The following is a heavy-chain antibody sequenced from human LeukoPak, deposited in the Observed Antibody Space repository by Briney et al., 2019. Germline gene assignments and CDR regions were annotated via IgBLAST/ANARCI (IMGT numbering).Heavy chain of an antibody. Sequence: ASVKVSCKAFGGTFSSYAISWVRQAPGQGLEWMGGIIPIFGTANYAQKFQGRVTITADESTSTAYMELSSLRSEDTAVYYCARDRRGFGYCSSTSCYGFDYWGQGTLVTVSS. V-gene: IGHV1-69*01. CDR1: GGTFSSYA. J-gene: IGHJ4*02. D-gene: IGHD2-2*01. CDR2: IIPIFGTA. CDR3: ARDRRGFGYCSSTSCYGFDY.